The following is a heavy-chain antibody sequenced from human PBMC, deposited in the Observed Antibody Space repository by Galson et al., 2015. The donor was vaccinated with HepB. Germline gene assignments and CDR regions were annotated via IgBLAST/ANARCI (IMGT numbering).Heavy chain of an antibody. J-gene: IGHJ4*02. CDR1: GGSVNSNIYY. V-gene: IGHV4-39*01. CDR3: ARRNYDSSDGIDDQ. CDR2: ISHSGST. Sequence: SETLSLTCTVSGGSVNSNIYYWGWIRQPPGKGLEWIGSISHSGSTYYNPSLKSRVTMSVDTSKNPFSLRLSSVTAADTAVYYCARRNYDSSDGIDDQWGQGTLVTVSS. D-gene: IGHD3-22*01.